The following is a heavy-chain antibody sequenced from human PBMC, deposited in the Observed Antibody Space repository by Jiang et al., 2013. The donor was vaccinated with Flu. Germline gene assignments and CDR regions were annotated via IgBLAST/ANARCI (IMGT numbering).Heavy chain of an antibody. Sequence: WVSRINTDGSYTSNADSVKGRFTMSRDNAKNTLYLQMNSLRAEDTAVYYCAHFGLSWTMDVWGQGTTVTVSS. D-gene: IGHD3-3*01. J-gene: IGHJ6*02. V-gene: IGHV3-74*01. CDR2: INTDGSYT. CDR3: AHFGLSWTMDV.